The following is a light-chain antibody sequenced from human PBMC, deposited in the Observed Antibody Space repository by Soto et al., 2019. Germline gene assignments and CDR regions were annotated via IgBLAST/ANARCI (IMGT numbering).Light chain of an antibody. CDR3: QQYHNWPPYT. J-gene: IGKJ2*01. CDR1: QRISRN. Sequence: EIVMTQSPGTLSVSPGERATLSCRASQRISRNLAWYQQRPGRAPRLLIYGVSTRASGIPARFSGSGSETEFTLSISSLQSEDFAVYYCQQYHNWPPYTFGQGTKLEI. CDR2: GVS. V-gene: IGKV3-15*01.